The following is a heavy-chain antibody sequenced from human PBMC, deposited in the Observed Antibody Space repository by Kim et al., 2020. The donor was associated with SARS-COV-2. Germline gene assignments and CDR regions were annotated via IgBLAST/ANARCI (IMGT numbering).Heavy chain of an antibody. CDR2: ISGSGGST. CDR3: AKDLSHSSSWYTYYYGVDV. Sequence: GGSLRLSCAASGFTFSSYAMSWVRQAPGKGLEWVSAISGSGGSTYYADSVKGRFTISRDNSKNTLYLQMNSLRAEDTAVYYCAKDLSHSSSWYTYYYGVDVWGQGTTVTISS. D-gene: IGHD6-13*01. V-gene: IGHV3-23*01. J-gene: IGHJ6*02. CDR1: GFTFSSYA.